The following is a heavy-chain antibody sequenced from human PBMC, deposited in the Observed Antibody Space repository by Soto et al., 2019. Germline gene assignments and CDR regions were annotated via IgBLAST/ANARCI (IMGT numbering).Heavy chain of an antibody. D-gene: IGHD3-3*01. Sequence: ASVKVSCKASGYTFTGYYMHWVRQAPGQGLEWMGWINPNSGGTNYAQKFQGRVTMTRDTSISTAYMELSRLRSDDTAVYYCARAQLRFLEWLLVPYYYYGMDVWGQGTTVTV. CDR3: ARAQLRFLEWLLVPYYYYGMDV. V-gene: IGHV1-2*02. J-gene: IGHJ6*02. CDR2: INPNSGGT. CDR1: GYTFTGYY.